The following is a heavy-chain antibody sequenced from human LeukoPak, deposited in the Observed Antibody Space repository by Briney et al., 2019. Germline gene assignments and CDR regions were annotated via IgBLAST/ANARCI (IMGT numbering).Heavy chain of an antibody. J-gene: IGHJ4*02. CDR3: ASERGLRRYFDC. Sequence: SVKVSCKASGGTFTSYAISWVRQAPGQGIEWMGGIIPIFGTASYAQKFQGRVTITADESTSTAYMELSSLKSEDTAVYYCASERGLRRYFDCWGQGTLVTVSS. CDR2: IIPIFGTA. CDR1: GGTFTSYA. V-gene: IGHV1-69*01. D-gene: IGHD4-17*01.